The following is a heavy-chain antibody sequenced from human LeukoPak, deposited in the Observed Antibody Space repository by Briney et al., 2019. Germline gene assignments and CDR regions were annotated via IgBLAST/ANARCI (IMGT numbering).Heavy chain of an antibody. V-gene: IGHV3-7*01. Sequence: PGGSLRLSCAASGFTLSTYWMSWVRQAPGKGLEWVANIKQDGSEKYYVDSVKGRFTISRDNAKNSLYLQMNSLRDEDTAVYFCARDKIVGATLLDYWGQGILVTVSS. CDR3: ARDKIVGATLLDY. CDR2: IKQDGSEK. J-gene: IGHJ4*02. D-gene: IGHD1-26*01. CDR1: GFTLSTYW.